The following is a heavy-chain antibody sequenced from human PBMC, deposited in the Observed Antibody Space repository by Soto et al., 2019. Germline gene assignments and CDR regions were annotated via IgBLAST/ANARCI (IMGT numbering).Heavy chain of an antibody. CDR3: ARTRPGCSSTSCPRGYYYYGMDV. V-gene: IGHV3-30*03. Sequence: GGSLRLSCAVSGFTFSAYGMHWVRQAPGKGLEWVAAISHDGTNKNYADSVKGRFTISRDNSKNTLYLQMNSLRAEDTAVYYCARTRPGCSSTSCPRGYYYYGMDVWGQGTTVTVSS. J-gene: IGHJ6*02. CDR2: ISHDGTNK. D-gene: IGHD2-2*01. CDR1: GFTFSAYG.